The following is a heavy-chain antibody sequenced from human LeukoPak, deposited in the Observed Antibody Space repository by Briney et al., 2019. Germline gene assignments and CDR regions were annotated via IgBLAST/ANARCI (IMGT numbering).Heavy chain of an antibody. CDR1: GFTFSCYA. CDR2: ISYDGSNK. D-gene: IGHD6-19*01. CDR3: ARGDSSGWYPSQNWFDP. J-gene: IGHJ5*02. V-gene: IGHV3-30*04. Sequence: PGGSLRLSCAASGFTFSCYAMHWVRQAPGKGLEWVAVISYDGSNKYYADSVKGRFTISRDNSKNTLYLQMNSLRAEDTAVYYCARGDSSGWYPSQNWFDPWGQGTLVPVSS.